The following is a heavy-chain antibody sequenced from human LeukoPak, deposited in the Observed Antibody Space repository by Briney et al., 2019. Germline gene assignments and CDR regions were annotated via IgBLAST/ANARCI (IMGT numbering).Heavy chain of an antibody. CDR2: IWYDGSNK. Sequence: GGSLRLSCAASGFTFSTYGMHWVRQAPGKGLKWVAVIWYDGSNKYYADSVKGRFTISRDNSKNTLYLQMNSLRAEDTAVYYCARSLNIVVVVAAYWGQGTLVTVSS. CDR1: GFTFSTYG. V-gene: IGHV3-33*01. J-gene: IGHJ4*02. CDR3: ARSLNIVVVVAAY. D-gene: IGHD2-15*01.